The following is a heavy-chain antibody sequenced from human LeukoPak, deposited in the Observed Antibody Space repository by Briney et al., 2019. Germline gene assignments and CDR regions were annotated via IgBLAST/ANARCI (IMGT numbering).Heavy chain of an antibody. CDR3: SSSVFYSSGWYGGY. V-gene: IGHV3-23*01. D-gene: IGHD6-19*01. CDR2: ISATGGNT. CDR1: GFTFSSYA. Sequence: GGSLRLSCAASGFTFSSYAMSWVRQAPGKGLEWVSLISATGGNTYYADSVKGRFTISSDNSKNTLYLHMNSLRAEDTAIYYCSSSVFYSSGWYGGYWGQGTLVTVSS. J-gene: IGHJ4*02.